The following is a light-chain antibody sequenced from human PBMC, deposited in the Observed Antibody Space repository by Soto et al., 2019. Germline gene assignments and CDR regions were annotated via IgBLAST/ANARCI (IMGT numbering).Light chain of an antibody. Sequence: DIQMTQSPSTLSASVGDRVTITCRASQSISSWLAWYQQKPGKAAKLLIYKASSLESGVPSRFSGSGSGTEFTLNISSLQPDDFATYYCQQYNSYPYTFGQGTKLEIK. V-gene: IGKV1-5*03. J-gene: IGKJ2*01. CDR3: QQYNSYPYT. CDR1: QSISSW. CDR2: KAS.